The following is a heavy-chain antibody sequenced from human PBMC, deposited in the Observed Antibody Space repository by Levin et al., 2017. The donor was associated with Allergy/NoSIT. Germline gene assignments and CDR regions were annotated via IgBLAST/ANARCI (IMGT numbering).Heavy chain of an antibody. V-gene: IGHV3-48*01. CDR2: ISSSSSTI. Sequence: GGSLRLSCAASGFTFSSYSMNWVRQAPGKGLEWVSYISSSSSTIYYADSVKGRFTISRDNAKNSLYLQMNSLRAEDTAVYYCAREGNYDILTGYYAYYYKDVWGKGTTVTVSS. CDR1: GFTFSSYS. D-gene: IGHD3-9*01. J-gene: IGHJ6*03. CDR3: AREGNYDILTGYYAYYYKDV.